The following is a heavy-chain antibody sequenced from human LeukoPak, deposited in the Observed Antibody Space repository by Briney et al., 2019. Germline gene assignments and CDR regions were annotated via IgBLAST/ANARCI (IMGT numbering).Heavy chain of an antibody. V-gene: IGHV4-59*01. Sequence: PSETLSLTCTVSGRSISTYYWSWIRQPPGKGLEWIGYIYNSGSTNYNPSLKSRVTISVDTSKNQFSLKLSSVTAADTAVYYCAIENSNSWYLDYWGQGTLVTVSS. J-gene: IGHJ4*02. CDR1: GRSISTYY. CDR3: AIENSNSWYLDY. D-gene: IGHD6-13*01. CDR2: IYNSGST.